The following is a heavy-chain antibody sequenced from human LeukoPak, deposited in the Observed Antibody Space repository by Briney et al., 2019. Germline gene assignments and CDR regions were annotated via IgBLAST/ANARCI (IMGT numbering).Heavy chain of an antibody. CDR2: INPRGGST. J-gene: IGHJ4*02. V-gene: IGHV1-46*01. CDR3: ARVRKDYDSSGYYSLGFDY. CDR1: GYTFTSYY. Sequence: ASVKVSCKASGYTFTSYYMHWVRQAPGQGLEWMGIINPRGGSTSYAQKFQGRVTMTRDTSTSTVYMELSSLRSEDTAVYYCARVRKDYDSSGYYSLGFDYWGQGTLVTVSS. D-gene: IGHD3-22*01.